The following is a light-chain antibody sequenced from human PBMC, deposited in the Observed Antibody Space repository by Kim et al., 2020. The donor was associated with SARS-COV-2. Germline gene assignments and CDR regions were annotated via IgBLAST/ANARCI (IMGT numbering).Light chain of an antibody. J-gene: IGLJ3*02. CDR1: ASNIGNNP. V-gene: IGLV1-44*01. Sequence: GQSVTFSCSGTASNIGNNPVSWYQQLPGTAPKLLIYGNDERPSRVPDRFSGSKSGTSASLAISGLQSDDEADYYCAAWDDSLNGRMFGGGTKLTVL. CDR2: GND. CDR3: AAWDDSLNGRM.